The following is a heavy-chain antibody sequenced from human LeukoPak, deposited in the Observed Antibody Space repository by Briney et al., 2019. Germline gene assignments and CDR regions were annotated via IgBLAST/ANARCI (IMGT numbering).Heavy chain of an antibody. CDR1: GFTFSGSA. CDR2: ISYSGANS. D-gene: IGHD1-14*01. CDR3: ATGTGSYYNY. V-gene: IGHV3-23*01. Sequence: GGSLRLSCAASGFTFSGSAMSWVRQAPGEGLEWVSLISYSGANSYYTDSVRGRFTISRDNSKDTLFLQMNSLRAEDTAVYYCATGTGSYYNYWGQGTLVTVSS. J-gene: IGHJ4*02.